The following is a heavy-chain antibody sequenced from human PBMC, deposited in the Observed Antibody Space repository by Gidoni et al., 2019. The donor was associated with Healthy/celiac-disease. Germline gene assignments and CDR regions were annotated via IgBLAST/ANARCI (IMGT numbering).Heavy chain of an antibody. D-gene: IGHD6-19*01. V-gene: IGHV3-21*01. CDR3: ARVSFSGWAFDY. CDR1: GFTFRRYI. Sequence: EVQLVESGGGLVKPGGSLRLPCAASGFTFRRYIMNWVRQAPGKGLEWVSSISSSSSYIYYADSWKGRVTISRDNAKNSLYLQMNSLRAEDTGVYYCARVSFSGWAFDYWGQGTLVTVSS. J-gene: IGHJ4*02. CDR2: ISSSSSYI.